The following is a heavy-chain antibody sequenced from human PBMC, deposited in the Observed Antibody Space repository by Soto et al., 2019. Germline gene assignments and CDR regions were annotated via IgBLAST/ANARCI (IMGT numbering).Heavy chain of an antibody. CDR2: IYYSGST. CDR3: AKTISAAAATYWYFDL. J-gene: IGHJ2*01. D-gene: IGHD6-13*01. Sequence: PSETLSLTCTVSGGSISSGGYYWSWIRQHPGKGLEWIGYIYYSGSTYYNPSLKGRVTISVDTSKNQFSLKLSSVTAADTAVYYCAKTISAAAATYWYFDLWGRGTLVTVSS. V-gene: IGHV4-31*03. CDR1: GGSISSGGYY.